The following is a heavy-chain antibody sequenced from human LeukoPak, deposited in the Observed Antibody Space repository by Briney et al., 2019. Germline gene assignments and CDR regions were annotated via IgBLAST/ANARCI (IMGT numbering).Heavy chain of an antibody. D-gene: IGHD3-3*01. CDR3: ARGRRITIFGVVIGPFDY. V-gene: IGHV3-66*01. J-gene: IGHJ4*02. Sequence: GGSLRLCCAASGFTVSSNYMSWVRQAPGKGLEWVSVIYSGGSTYYADSVKGRFTISRDNSKNTLYLQMNSLRAEDTAVYYCARGRRITIFGVVIGPFDYWGQGTLVTVSS. CDR2: IYSGGST. CDR1: GFTVSSNY.